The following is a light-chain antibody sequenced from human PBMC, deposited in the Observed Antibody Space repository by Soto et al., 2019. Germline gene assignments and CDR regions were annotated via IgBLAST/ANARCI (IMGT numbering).Light chain of an antibody. CDR3: QQLSTYPLT. Sequence: IQLTQSPSSLSASMGDRVTITCRASQGISSYLAWYQQKPGKAPKLLIYAASTLQSGVPSRFSGSGSGTDFTLTISSLQPEHFATYYCQQLSTYPLTFGGGTKVEIK. CDR2: AAS. CDR1: QGISSY. J-gene: IGKJ4*01. V-gene: IGKV1-9*01.